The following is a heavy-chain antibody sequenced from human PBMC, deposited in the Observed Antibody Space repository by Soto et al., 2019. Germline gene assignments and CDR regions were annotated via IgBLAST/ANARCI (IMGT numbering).Heavy chain of an antibody. V-gene: IGHV3-11*01. Sequence: QVQLVESGGGLVKPGGSVRLSCAASGFSFSDCYMSWVRQAPGKGLEWVSYISGSSITISHADSVKGRFTISRDNGKNSVYLQMESLRAEDTAVYFCARFLGGIPARPFDYWGQGTLVTVSS. CDR1: GFSFSDCY. CDR3: ARFLGGIPARPFDY. J-gene: IGHJ4*02. CDR2: ISGSSITI. D-gene: IGHD6-6*01.